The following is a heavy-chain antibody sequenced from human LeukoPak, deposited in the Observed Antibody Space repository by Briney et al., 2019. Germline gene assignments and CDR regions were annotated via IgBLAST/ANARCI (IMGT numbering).Heavy chain of an antibody. Sequence: GSSVKVSCTASGGTFSSYAISWVRQAPGQRLEWMGGIIPIFGTVNYAQKFQGRVTITTDASTTTANMELSSLRSEDTAVYYCARGYSSSLPLFDYWGQGGLVSV. J-gene: IGHJ4*02. V-gene: IGHV1-69*05. D-gene: IGHD6-13*01. CDR3: ARGYSSSLPLFDY. CDR2: IIPIFGTV. CDR1: GGTFSSYA.